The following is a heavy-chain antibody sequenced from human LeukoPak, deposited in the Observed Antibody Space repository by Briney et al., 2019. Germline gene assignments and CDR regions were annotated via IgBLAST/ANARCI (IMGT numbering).Heavy chain of an antibody. CDR2: ISGPGTST. J-gene: IGHJ3*01. Sequence: GGSLRLSCAASGFTFSSYALSWVRQAPVKGLEWVSTISGPGTSTYYADSVKGRFTISRDNSKNTLFLQMNTLRAEDTALYYCAKPGGPGIAARGAFDSWGQGTLVTVSS. V-gene: IGHV3-23*01. D-gene: IGHD6-25*01. CDR1: GFTFSSYA. CDR3: AKPGGPGIAARGAFDS.